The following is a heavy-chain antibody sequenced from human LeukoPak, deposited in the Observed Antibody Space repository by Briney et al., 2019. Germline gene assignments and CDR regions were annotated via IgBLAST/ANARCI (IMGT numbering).Heavy chain of an antibody. V-gene: IGHV3-74*01. CDR2: INTDGSNT. J-gene: IGHJ4*02. D-gene: IGHD1-26*01. Sequence: GGSLRLTCAASGFTFSSYWMHWVRQGPGKGLVWVSRINTDGSNTIYADSVKGRFTISRDNAKNTLYLQMNSLRAEDTAVYYCARDQSIAGPTTADYWGRGTLVTVSS. CDR1: GFTFSSYW. CDR3: ARDQSIAGPTTADY.